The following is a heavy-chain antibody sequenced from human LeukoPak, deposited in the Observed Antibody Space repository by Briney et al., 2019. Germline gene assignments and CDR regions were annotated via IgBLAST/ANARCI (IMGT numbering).Heavy chain of an antibody. D-gene: IGHD1-26*01. V-gene: IGHV3-23*01. CDR1: GFTFSSYA. J-gene: IGHJ4*02. CDR3: AKDGIVGAQSYLDY. CDR2: ISGSGGST. Sequence: GGSLRLSCAASGFTFSSYAMTWVRQAPGKGLEWVSGISGSGGSTDYADSVKGRFTISRDNSKNTLYLQMNSLRAEDTAVYYCAKDGIVGAQSYLDYWGQGTLVTVSS.